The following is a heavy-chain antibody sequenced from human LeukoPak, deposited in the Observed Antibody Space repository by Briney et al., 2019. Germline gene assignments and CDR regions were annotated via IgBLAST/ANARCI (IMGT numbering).Heavy chain of an antibody. CDR3: ARAPVGYCTNGVCYRGYYYYYMDV. J-gene: IGHJ6*03. CDR1: GYTFTGYY. CDR2: INPNGGGT. V-gene: IGHV1-2*02. D-gene: IGHD2-8*01. Sequence: ASVKVSCKASGYTFTGYYMHWVRQAPGQGLEWMGWINPNGGGTNYAQKFQGRVTMTRDTSISTAYMELSRLRSDDTAVYYCARAPVGYCTNGVCYRGYYYYYMDVWGKGTTVTVSS.